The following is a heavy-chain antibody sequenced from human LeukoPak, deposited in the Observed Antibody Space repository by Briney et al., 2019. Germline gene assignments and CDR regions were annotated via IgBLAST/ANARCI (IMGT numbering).Heavy chain of an antibody. D-gene: IGHD3-22*01. V-gene: IGHV3-43*01. J-gene: IGHJ4*02. Sequence: PGGSLSLSCAVSGFTLDDYTMHCVRHAPGKGLECGSLISWDGGSTYYADSVRGRFTISRDNSKNSLYLQMNSLRTEDTALYYCAKDIGTIVAIYCWGQRTLVTVSS. CDR2: ISWDGGST. CDR1: GFTLDDYT. CDR3: AKDIGTIVAIYC.